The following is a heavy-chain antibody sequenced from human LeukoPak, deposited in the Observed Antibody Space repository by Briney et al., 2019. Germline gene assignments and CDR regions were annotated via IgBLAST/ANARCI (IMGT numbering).Heavy chain of an antibody. D-gene: IGHD3-10*01. CDR2: IKQDGSEK. CDR3: ARDRVTMVRGVIIHYGMDV. V-gene: IGHV3-7*03. CDR1: GFTFSSYW. J-gene: IGHJ6*04. Sequence: GGSLRLSCAASGFTFSSYWMSWVRQAPGKGLGWVANIKQDGSEKHYVDSVKGRFTIPRDNAKNSLYLQMNSLRAEDTAVYYCARDRVTMVRGVIIHYGMDVWGKGTTVTVSS.